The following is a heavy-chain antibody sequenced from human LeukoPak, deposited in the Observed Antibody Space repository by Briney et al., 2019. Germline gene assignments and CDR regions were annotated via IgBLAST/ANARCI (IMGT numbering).Heavy chain of an antibody. J-gene: IGHJ4*02. CDR1: GGSISSGGYY. V-gene: IGHV4-30-2*01. D-gene: IGHD2-8*02. CDR3: ARRRTGGFHRGTYYYFDY. Sequence: SQTLSLTCTVSGGSISSGGYYWSWIRQPPGKGLEWIGYIYHSGSTYYNPSLKSRVTISVDRSKNQFSLKLSSVTAADTAVYYCARRRTGGFHRGTYYYFDYWGQGTLVTVSS. CDR2: IYHSGST.